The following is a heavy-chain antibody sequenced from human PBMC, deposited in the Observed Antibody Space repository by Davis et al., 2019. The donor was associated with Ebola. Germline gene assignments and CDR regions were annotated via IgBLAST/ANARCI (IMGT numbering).Heavy chain of an antibody. J-gene: IGHJ6*04. V-gene: IGHV1-69*13. D-gene: IGHD3-9*01. Sequence: AASVKVSCKASGGTFSSYAISWVRQAPGQGLEWMGGIIPIFGTANYAQKFQGRVTITADESTSTAYMELSSLRSEDTAVYYCARVDILRGFHYYYYGMDVWGKGTTVTVSS. CDR2: IIPIFGTA. CDR1: GGTFSSYA. CDR3: ARVDILRGFHYYYYGMDV.